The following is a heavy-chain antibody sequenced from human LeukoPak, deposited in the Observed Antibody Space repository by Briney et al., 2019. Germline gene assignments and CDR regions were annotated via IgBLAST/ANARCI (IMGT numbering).Heavy chain of an antibody. CDR3: AKDDPVLEY. Sequence: PGGSLRLSCATSGFSFSTFGMHWVRQTPGKGLEWVSHISKDESNKYYADSVKGRFTISRDTSKKTLFLQMNSPRVEDTAIYYCAKDDPVLEYWGQGTLVTVSS. V-gene: IGHV3-30*18. CDR2: ISKDESNK. CDR1: GFSFSTFG. J-gene: IGHJ4*02.